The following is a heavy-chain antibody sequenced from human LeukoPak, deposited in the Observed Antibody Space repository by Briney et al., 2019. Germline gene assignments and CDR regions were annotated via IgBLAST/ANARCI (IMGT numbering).Heavy chain of an antibody. J-gene: IGHJ4*02. V-gene: IGHV3-66*02. Sequence: GGSLRLSCAASGFTVSSNYMSWVRQAPGKGLEWVSVIYSGGSTYYADSVKGRFTISRDNSKSTLYLQMNSLRAEDTAVYYCARVVIIQGYYFDYWGQGTLVTVSS. CDR2: IYSGGST. CDR1: GFTVSSNY. D-gene: IGHD3-3*01. CDR3: ARVVIIQGYYFDY.